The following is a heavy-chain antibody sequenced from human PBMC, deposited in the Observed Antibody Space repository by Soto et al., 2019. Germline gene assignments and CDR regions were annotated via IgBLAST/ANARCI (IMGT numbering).Heavy chain of an antibody. CDR2: VNLSGNT. CDR1: GASFSPYH. V-gene: IGHV4-34*01. J-gene: IGHJ4*02. D-gene: IGHD3-16*01. Sequence: TLSLTCAIYGASFSPYHWSWIRQSPGKGLEWIGEVNLSGNTYYNPSFKTRVTMSVDASKNQFSLKMGSLTAADTAIYYCARSPTFYNYVWGNSTYWGQGALVTVSS. CDR3: ARSPTFYNYVWGNSTY.